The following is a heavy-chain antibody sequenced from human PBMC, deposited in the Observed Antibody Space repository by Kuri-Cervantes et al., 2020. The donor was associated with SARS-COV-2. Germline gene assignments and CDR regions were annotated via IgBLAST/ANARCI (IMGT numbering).Heavy chain of an antibody. D-gene: IGHD3-3*01. J-gene: IGHJ4*02. CDR3: ASQIGIFWN. Sequence: GGSLRLSCTASGFIFSDYYMTWIRQAPGKGLEWVSNIGPSGTTKYYADSVKGRFTISRDNAKNSLYLQMNSLRAEDTAVYYCASQIGIFWNWGQGTLVTVSS. CDR2: IGPSGTTK. CDR1: GFIFSDYY. V-gene: IGHV3-11*04.